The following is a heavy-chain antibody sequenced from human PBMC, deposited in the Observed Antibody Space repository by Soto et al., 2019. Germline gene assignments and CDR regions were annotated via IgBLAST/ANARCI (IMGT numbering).Heavy chain of an antibody. CDR2: ISGSGGST. CDR3: AKDPAPYYYDSSGYYDY. CDR1: GFTFSSYA. D-gene: IGHD3-22*01. V-gene: IGHV3-23*01. J-gene: IGHJ4*02. Sequence: SGGSLRLSCAASGFTFSSYAMSWVRQAPGKGLEWVSAISGSGGSTYYADSVKGRFTISRDNSKNTLYLQMNSLRAEDTAVYYCAKDPAPYYYDSSGYYDYWGQGTLVTVSS.